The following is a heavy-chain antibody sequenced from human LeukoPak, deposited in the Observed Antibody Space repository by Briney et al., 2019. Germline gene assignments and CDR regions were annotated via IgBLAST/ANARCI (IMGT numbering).Heavy chain of an antibody. Sequence: ASVKVSCKASGYTFTRYAMHWVRQAPGQGLEWMGWINAGNGNTKYSQKFQGRVTMTRDTSTSTVYMELSSLRSEDTAVYYCARDYGGNSDWFDPWGQGTLVTVSS. V-gene: IGHV1-3*01. J-gene: IGHJ5*02. D-gene: IGHD4-23*01. CDR3: ARDYGGNSDWFDP. CDR1: GYTFTRYA. CDR2: INAGNGNT.